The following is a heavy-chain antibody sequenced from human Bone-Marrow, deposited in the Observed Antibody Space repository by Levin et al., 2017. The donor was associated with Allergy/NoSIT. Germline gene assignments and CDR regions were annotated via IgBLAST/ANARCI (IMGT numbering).Heavy chain of an antibody. V-gene: IGHV3-48*01. Sequence: GGSLRLSCAASGFTFSSYSMNWVRQAPGKGLEWVSYISSSSRTIYYADSVKGRITISRDNAKNSLYLQMNSLRAEDTAVYYCARGSVTTKIDYWGQGTLVTVSS. D-gene: IGHD4-17*01. CDR3: ARGSVTTKIDY. J-gene: IGHJ4*02. CDR2: ISSSSRTI. CDR1: GFTFSSYS.